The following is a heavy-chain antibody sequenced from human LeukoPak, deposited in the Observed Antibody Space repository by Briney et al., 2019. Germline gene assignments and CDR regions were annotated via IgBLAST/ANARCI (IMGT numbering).Heavy chain of an antibody. J-gene: IGHJ3*02. D-gene: IGHD6-19*01. CDR2: ISSSSSYI. Sequence: GGSLRLSCAASGFTFSSYSMNWVRQAPGKGLEWVSSISSSSSYIYYADSVKGRLTISRDNAKNSLYLQMNSLRAEDTAVYYCATLAVAGRDAFDIWGQGTMVTVSS. CDR1: GFTFSSYS. V-gene: IGHV3-21*01. CDR3: ATLAVAGRDAFDI.